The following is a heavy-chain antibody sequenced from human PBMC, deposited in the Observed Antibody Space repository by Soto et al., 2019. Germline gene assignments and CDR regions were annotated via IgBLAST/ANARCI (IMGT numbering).Heavy chain of an antibody. J-gene: IGHJ4*02. CDR1: GGSISSSSYY. V-gene: IGHV4-39*01. Sequence: SETLSLTCTVSGGSISSSSYYWGWIRQPPGKGPEWIGSIYYSGSTYYNPSLKSRVTISVDTSKNQFSLKLSSVTAADTAVYYWATIIAVAPGGYFDYWGKETLVTV. D-gene: IGHD6-19*01. CDR2: IYYSGST. CDR3: ATIIAVAPGGYFDY.